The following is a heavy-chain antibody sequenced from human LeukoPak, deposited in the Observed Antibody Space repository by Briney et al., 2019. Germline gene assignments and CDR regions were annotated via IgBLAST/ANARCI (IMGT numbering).Heavy chain of an antibody. Sequence: PSETLSLTCTVSGGSISSGDYYWSWIRQPPGKGLEWIGYIYYSGSTYYNPSLKSRVTISVDTSKNQFSLKLSSVTAADTAVYYCARDCSSTSCYLMAYAFDIWGQGTMVTVSS. J-gene: IGHJ3*02. V-gene: IGHV4-30-4*08. CDR3: ARDCSSTSCYLMAYAFDI. D-gene: IGHD2-2*01. CDR2: IYYSGST. CDR1: GGSISSGDYY.